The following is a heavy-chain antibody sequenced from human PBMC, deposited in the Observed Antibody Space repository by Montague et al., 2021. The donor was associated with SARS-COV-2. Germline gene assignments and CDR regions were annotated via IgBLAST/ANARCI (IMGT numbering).Heavy chain of an antibody. Sequence: SEILSLTCTVSGGSISSYYWSWIRQPAGKGLEWIGRIFTSGTTNYSPSLKSRVTMSVDTSKNQFSLKLSSVTAADTAVYYCARTPVSGYHGGFDYWGQGTLVTVSS. CDR2: IFTSGTT. D-gene: IGHD5-18*01. J-gene: IGHJ4*02. CDR1: GGSISSYY. V-gene: IGHV4-4*07. CDR3: ARTPVSGYHGGFDY.